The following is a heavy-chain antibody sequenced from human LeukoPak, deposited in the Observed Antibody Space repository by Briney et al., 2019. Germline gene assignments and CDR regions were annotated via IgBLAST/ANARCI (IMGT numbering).Heavy chain of an antibody. J-gene: IGHJ4*02. V-gene: IGHV3-43*01. D-gene: IGHD2-2*01. Sequence: GGSLRLSCAASGFIFDDYTMHWVRQAPGKGLEWVSLISWDGGSTYYADSVKGRFTISRDNSKNTLYLQMNSLRAEDTAVYYCAKSGLAVVVPAHWGQGTLVTVSS. CDR3: AKSGLAVVVPAH. CDR2: ISWDGGST. CDR1: GFIFDDYT.